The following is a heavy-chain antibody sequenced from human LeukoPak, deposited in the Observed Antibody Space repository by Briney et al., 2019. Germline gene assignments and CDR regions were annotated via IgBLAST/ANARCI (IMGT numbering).Heavy chain of an antibody. Sequence: ASVKVSCKASGYTFTSYAMHWVRQAPGQRLEWMGWINAGNGNTKYSQKFQGRVTITRDTSASTAYMEPSSLRSEDTAVYYCARVYSGSYYGYWGQGTLVTVSS. D-gene: IGHD1-26*01. V-gene: IGHV1-3*01. J-gene: IGHJ4*02. CDR2: INAGNGNT. CDR3: ARVYSGSYYGY. CDR1: GYTFTSYA.